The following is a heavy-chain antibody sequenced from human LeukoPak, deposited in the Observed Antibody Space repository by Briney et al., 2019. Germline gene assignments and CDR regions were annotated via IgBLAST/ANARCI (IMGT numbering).Heavy chain of an antibody. Sequence: ASVKVSCKASGYTFTDYYMHWVRQAPGQGLEWMGWINTKSGGTNYAQKFEGRVTMTRVTSTSTAYMELNRLKSDDTAVYYCARDGGNGNSNDWGQGTLVTVSS. CDR2: INTKSGGT. J-gene: IGHJ4*02. CDR1: GYTFTDYY. CDR3: ARDGGNGNSND. V-gene: IGHV1-2*02. D-gene: IGHD4-23*01.